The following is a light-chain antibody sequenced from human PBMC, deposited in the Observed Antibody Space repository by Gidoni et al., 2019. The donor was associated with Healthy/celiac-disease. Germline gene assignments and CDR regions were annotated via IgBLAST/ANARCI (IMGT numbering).Light chain of an antibody. CDR2: AAS. V-gene: IGKV1-39*01. J-gene: IGKJ4*01. Sequence: DIPMTQSPSSLSASVGDRVTITCRASQSIRSYLNWYQQKPGKAPKLLIYAASSLQSGVPSRFSGRGSGTDFTLTISSLQPEDFATYYCQQSYSTPLTFGGGTKVEIK. CDR3: QQSYSTPLT. CDR1: QSIRSY.